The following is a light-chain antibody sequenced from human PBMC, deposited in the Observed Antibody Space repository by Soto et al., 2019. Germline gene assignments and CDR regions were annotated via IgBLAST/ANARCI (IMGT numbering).Light chain of an antibody. CDR2: SNN. V-gene: IGLV1-44*01. J-gene: IGLJ2*01. CDR3: AAWDDSLNGLV. Sequence: QSVLTQPPSASGTPGQRVTISCSGGSSNIGSNPVNWYQQLPGTAPKLLIYSNNQRPSGVPDRFSGSKSGTSASLAISGLQSEDEADYYCAAWDDSLNGLVFGGGTKLTVL. CDR1: SSNIGSNP.